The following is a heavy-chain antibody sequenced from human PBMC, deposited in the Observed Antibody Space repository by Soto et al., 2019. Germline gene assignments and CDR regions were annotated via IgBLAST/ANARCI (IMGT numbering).Heavy chain of an antibody. Sequence: KTSETLSLTCTVSDGSLSSNYWSWIRQPPGKGLEWIGYIYYSGSTNYNPSLKSRVTISVDTSKNQFSLKLSSVTAADTAVYYCARGGDLGIFLYFDYWGQGTLVTVSS. CDR3: ARGGDLGIFLYFDY. J-gene: IGHJ4*02. CDR1: DGSLSSNY. V-gene: IGHV4-59*01. CDR2: IYYSGST. D-gene: IGHD3-3*02.